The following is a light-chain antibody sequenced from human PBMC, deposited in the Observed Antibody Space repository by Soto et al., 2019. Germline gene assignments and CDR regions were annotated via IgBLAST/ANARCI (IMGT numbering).Light chain of an antibody. V-gene: IGLV2-8*01. J-gene: IGLJ1*01. Sequence: QSALTQPPSASGSPGQSVTISCTGTSSDVGGYNYVSWYQQHPGKAPKLMIYEVSKRPSGVPDRFSGSKSANTASLTVSGLQAEDEADYYCSSYAGTDNLDVFGTGTKLTVL. CDR1: SSDVGGYNY. CDR3: SSYAGTDNLDV. CDR2: EVS.